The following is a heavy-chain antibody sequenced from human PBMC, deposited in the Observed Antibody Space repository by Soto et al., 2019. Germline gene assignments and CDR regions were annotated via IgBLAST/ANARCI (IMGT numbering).Heavy chain of an antibody. CDR3: ARGARI. V-gene: IGHV3-7*01. CDR1: RFTFSGYW. Sequence: PGGSLRLSCADSRFTFSGYWLYWFRQAPGKGLYWVANIKEDGSEKNYVDSVRGRFTISRDNAKNSLYLQMNSLRAEDTAVYYCARGARIWGQGTMVTVSS. J-gene: IGHJ3*02. CDR2: IKEDGSEK.